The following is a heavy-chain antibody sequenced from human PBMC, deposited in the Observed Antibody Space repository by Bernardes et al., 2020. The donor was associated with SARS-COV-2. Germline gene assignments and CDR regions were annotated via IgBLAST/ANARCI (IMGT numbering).Heavy chain of an antibody. Sequence: GGSLRLSCASAGFTVSSNYMSWVRQAPGKGLEWLSFIYSGGDTYYADFVQGRFTISRDNSKNTLFLQMNSLRVEDTAVYFCARGVGTVPVDFWGQGTLVTVSS. D-gene: IGHD5-12*01. J-gene: IGHJ4*02. CDR1: GFTVSSNY. CDR3: ARGVGTVPVDF. CDR2: IYSGGDT. V-gene: IGHV3-53*01.